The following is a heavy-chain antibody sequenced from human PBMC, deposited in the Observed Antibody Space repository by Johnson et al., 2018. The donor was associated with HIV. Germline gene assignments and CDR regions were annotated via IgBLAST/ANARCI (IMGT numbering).Heavy chain of an antibody. CDR1: GFTFSSYA. CDR3: AIDFGLGDLSYETVDAFDF. D-gene: IGHD3-16*02. V-gene: IGHV3-30-3*01. J-gene: IGHJ3*01. CDR2: ISYDGSNK. Sequence: QVQLVESGGGVVQPGRSLRLSCAASGFTFSSYAMHWVRQAPGKGLEWVAVISYDGSNKYYSDSVNGRFTISRDNSKNTMYLQMHNLTIAHTAVYSCAIDFGLGDLSYETVDAFDFWGPGTLVTVSS.